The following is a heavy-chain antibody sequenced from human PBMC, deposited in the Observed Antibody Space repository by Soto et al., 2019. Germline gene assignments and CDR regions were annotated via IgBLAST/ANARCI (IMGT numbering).Heavy chain of an antibody. CDR1: GGTFSSYA. CDR3: ARASIPAAIPVFYYYGMDV. D-gene: IGHD2-2*02. CDR2: IIPIFGTA. V-gene: IGHV1-69*13. Sequence: SVKVSFKASGGTFSSYAISWVRQAPGQGLEWMGGIIPIFGTANYAPKFQGRVTITADESTSTAYMELSSLRSEDTAVYYCARASIPAAIPVFYYYGMDVWGQGTTVTVSS. J-gene: IGHJ6*02.